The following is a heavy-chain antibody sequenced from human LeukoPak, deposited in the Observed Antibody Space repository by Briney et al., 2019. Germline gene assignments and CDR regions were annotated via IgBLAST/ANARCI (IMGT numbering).Heavy chain of an antibody. D-gene: IGHD3-3*01. CDR2: INPNSGGT. Sequence: ASVKVSCKASGYTFTGYYMHWVRQAPGQGLEWMGWINPNSGGTNYAQKFQGRVTKTRDTSVSTAYMELSRLRSDDTAVYYCARDPTRGYDFWSGYYEGGDYWGQGTLVTVSS. J-gene: IGHJ4*02. CDR1: GYTFTGYY. V-gene: IGHV1-2*02. CDR3: ARDPTRGYDFWSGYYEGGDY.